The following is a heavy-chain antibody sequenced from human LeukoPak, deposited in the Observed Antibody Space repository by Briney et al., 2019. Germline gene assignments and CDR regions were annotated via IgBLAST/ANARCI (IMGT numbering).Heavy chain of an antibody. CDR2: INPNSGGT. CDR3: ARHDYGDYYAFDI. V-gene: IGHV1-2*06. Sequence: ASVKVSCKASGYTFTGYYMHWVRQAPGQGLEWMGRINPNSGGTNYAQKFQGRVTMTRDTSISTAYLELSRLRSDDTAVYNCARHDYGDYYAFDIWGQGTMVTVSS. J-gene: IGHJ3*02. CDR1: GYTFTGYY. D-gene: IGHD4-17*01.